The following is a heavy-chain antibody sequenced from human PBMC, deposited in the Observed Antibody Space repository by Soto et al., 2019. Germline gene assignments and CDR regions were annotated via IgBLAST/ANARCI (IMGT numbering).Heavy chain of an antibody. D-gene: IGHD4-4*01. CDR1: GFTFSTSG. V-gene: IGHV3-33*01. CDR3: ARGGAVTMSGYHYSYYMDV. Sequence: GGSLRLSCAASGFTFSTSGMHWVRQAPGKGLEWVALIWYDGSNKYYADSVKGRFTISRDNSKSTLFLQRNSLRAEDTAVYYCARGGAVTMSGYHYSYYMDVWGKGTTVTVSS. CDR2: IWYDGSNK. J-gene: IGHJ6*03.